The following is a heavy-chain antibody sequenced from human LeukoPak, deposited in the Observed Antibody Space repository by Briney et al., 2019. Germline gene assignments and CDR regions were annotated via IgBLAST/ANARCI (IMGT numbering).Heavy chain of an antibody. CDR1: GFTFSSYA. CDR2: ISGSGGST. V-gene: IGHV3-23*01. CDR3: VKGEGLAVAGAFDY. Sequence: GGSLRLSCAASGFTFSSYAMSWVRQAPGKGLEWVSTISGSGGSTYYADSVKGRFTSSRDNSKNTLYLQMNSLRPEDTAVYYCVKGEGLAVAGAFDYWGQGTLVTVSS. J-gene: IGHJ4*02. D-gene: IGHD6-19*01.